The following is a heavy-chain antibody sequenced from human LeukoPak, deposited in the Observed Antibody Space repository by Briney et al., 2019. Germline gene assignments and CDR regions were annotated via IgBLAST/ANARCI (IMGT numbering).Heavy chain of an antibody. CDR1: GGSTSSYY. CDR2: IYTSGST. CDR3: AGSLSSATPFDY. D-gene: IGHD6-25*01. V-gene: IGHV4-4*07. J-gene: IGHJ4*02. Sequence: PSETLSLTCTVSGGSTSSYYWSWIRQPAGKGLEWIGRIYTSGSTNYNPSLKSRVTMSVDTSKNQFSLKLSSVTAADTAVYYCAGSLSSATPFDYWGQGTLVTVSS.